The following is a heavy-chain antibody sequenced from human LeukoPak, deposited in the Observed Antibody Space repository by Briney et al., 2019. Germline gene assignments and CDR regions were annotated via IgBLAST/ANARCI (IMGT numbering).Heavy chain of an antibody. V-gene: IGHV3-30*02. Sequence: GGSLRLSCAASGFTFSSYGMHWVRQAPGKGLEWVAFIRYDGSNKYYADSVKGRFTISRDNSKNTLYLQMNSLRAEDTAVYYCAKDGEIYGDYGGYYMDVWGKGTTVTISS. CDR1: GFTFSSYG. J-gene: IGHJ6*03. CDR3: AKDGEIYGDYGGYYMDV. CDR2: IRYDGSNK. D-gene: IGHD4-17*01.